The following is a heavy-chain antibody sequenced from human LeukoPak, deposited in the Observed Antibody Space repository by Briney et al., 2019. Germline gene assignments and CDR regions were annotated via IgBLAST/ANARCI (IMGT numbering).Heavy chain of an antibody. V-gene: IGHV3-7*01. J-gene: IGHJ4*02. CDR2: INKVGSEK. Sequence: PGGSLRLSCEASGFTFSSNWMSWVRQAPGKGLEWVATINKVGSEKYYGDPVNGRFTISRDNAKYSLYLEMKSLRVEDKAVYYCARGGWGYDDWGQGTLVTVSS. D-gene: IGHD6-19*01. CDR1: GFTFSSNW. CDR3: ARGGWGYDD.